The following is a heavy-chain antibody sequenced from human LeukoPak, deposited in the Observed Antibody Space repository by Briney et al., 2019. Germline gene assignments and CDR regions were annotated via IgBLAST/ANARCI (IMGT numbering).Heavy chain of an antibody. CDR2: LFYTGDT. V-gene: IGHV4-39*07. J-gene: IGHJ4*02. CDR1: GGSINTGDYY. Sequence: SETLSLTCTVSGGSINTGDYYWTWIRQPPGKGLEWVGSLFYTGDTYYNPSLKTRVTISIDTSKNQFSLKLSSVTAADTAVYYCARENIVSTRDFDYWGQGTLVTVSS. CDR3: ARENIVSTRDFDY. D-gene: IGHD5/OR15-5a*01.